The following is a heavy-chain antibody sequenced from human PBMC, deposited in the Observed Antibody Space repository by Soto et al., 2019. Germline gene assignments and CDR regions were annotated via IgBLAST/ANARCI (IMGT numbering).Heavy chain of an antibody. J-gene: IGHJ6*02. CDR1: GFTFSSYA. Sequence: GGSLRLSCAASGFTFSSYAMSWVRQAPGKGLEWVSAIGGSGGSTYYADSVKGRFTISRDNSKNTLYLQMNSLRAEDTAVYYCAKGGGSSWPYYYYGMDVWGQGTTVTVSS. V-gene: IGHV3-23*01. CDR3: AKGGGSSWPYYYYGMDV. CDR2: IGGSGGST. D-gene: IGHD6-13*01.